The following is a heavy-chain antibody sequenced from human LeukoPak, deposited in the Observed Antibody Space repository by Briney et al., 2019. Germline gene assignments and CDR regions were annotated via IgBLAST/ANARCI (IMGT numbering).Heavy chain of an antibody. V-gene: IGHV4-59*01. D-gene: IGHD4-23*01. CDR1: GGSTSSYY. J-gene: IGHJ5*02. CDR3: VREGDRDYGGNFDP. CDR2: IYYSGST. Sequence: PSETLSLTCTVSGGSTSSYYWSWIRQPPGKGLEWIGYIYYSGSTNYNPSLKSRVTISVDTSKNQFSLKLSSVTAADTAVYYCVREGDRDYGGNFDPWGQGTLVTVSS.